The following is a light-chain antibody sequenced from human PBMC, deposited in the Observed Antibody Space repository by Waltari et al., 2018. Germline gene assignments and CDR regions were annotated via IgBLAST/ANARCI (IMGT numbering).Light chain of an antibody. CDR1: QSISSH. J-gene: IGKJ2*01. V-gene: IGKV1-39*01. CDR3: QQTYSTFYT. Sequence: DIQMTQSPSSLSASVGDRVSITCRASQSISSHLNWYQQKPGKVPKLLIYAVSNVQSGVPSRFSGSGSGTDFTLTISRLQPEDFATYYCQQTYSTFYTFGQGTQLEI. CDR2: AVS.